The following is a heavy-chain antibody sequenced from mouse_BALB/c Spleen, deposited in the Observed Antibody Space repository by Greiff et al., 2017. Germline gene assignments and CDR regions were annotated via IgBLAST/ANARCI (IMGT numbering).Heavy chain of an antibody. J-gene: IGHJ3*01. V-gene: IGHV5-17*02. CDR3: AREGWFAY. Sequence: EVKLVESGGGLVQPGGSRKLSCAASGFTFSSFGMHWVRQAPEKGLAWVAYISSGSSTIYYADTVKGRFTISRDNPKNTLFLQMTSLRSEDTAMYYCAREGWFAYWGQGTLVTVSA. CDR1: GFTFSSFG. CDR2: ISSGSSTI.